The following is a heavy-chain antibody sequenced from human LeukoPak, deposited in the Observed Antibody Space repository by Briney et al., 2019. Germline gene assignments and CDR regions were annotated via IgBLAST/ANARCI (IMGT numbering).Heavy chain of an antibody. CDR3: ARRGDYYGSGSYDFDY. J-gene: IGHJ4*02. D-gene: IGHD3-10*01. CDR2: IYPGDSDT. CDR1: GYSFTNYW. V-gene: IGHV5-51*01. Sequence: GESLKISCKSSGYSFTNYWIGWVRQMPGKGLEWMGIIYPGDSDTKYSPSLQGQVTISADKPISTAYLQWSSLKASDTAMYYCARRGDYYGSGSYDFDYWGQGTLVTVSS.